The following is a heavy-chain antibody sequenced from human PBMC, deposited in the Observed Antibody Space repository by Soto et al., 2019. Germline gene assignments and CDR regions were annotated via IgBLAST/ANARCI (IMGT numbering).Heavy chain of an antibody. J-gene: IGHJ6*03. CDR3: ARGYYDFWSGYYTGGYYYYMDV. V-gene: IGHV4-59*01. D-gene: IGHD3-3*01. CDR2: IYYSGST. Sequence: SETLSLTCTVSGGSIRSYYWSWIRQPPGKGLEWIGYIYYSGSTNYNPSLKSRVTISVDTSKNQFSLKLSSVTAADTAVYYCARGYYDFWSGYYTGGYYYYMDVWGKGTTVTVSS. CDR1: GGSIRSYY.